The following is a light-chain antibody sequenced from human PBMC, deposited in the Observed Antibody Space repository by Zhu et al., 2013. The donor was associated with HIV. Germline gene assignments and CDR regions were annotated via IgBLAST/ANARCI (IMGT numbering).Light chain of an antibody. Sequence: IQLTQSPSSLSASVGDSVTVTCQASQDITNYLSWYQQKPGKAPKLLIYDASNLETGVPSRFSGRGSGTDFTLTIKSLQPEDVGTYWCQQYDGLPYTFGQGTKLDMK. V-gene: IGKV1-33*01. CDR1: QDITNY. CDR3: QQYDGLPYT. J-gene: IGKJ2*01. CDR2: DAS.